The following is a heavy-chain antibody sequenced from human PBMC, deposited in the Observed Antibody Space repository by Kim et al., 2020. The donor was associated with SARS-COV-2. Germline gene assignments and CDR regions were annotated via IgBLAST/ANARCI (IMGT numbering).Heavy chain of an antibody. CDR2: ISGNGDST. CDR1: GFTFSNYV. CDR3: AKYCSAATCFYYYGMDV. D-gene: IGHD2-15*01. V-gene: IGHV3-23*01. J-gene: IGHJ6*02. Sequence: GGSLRLSCAASGFTFSNYVMSWVRQAPGKGLEWVSGISGNGDSTYYADSVKGRFTISRDNSENTLCLQMDSLRAEDTAVYYCAKYCSAATCFYYYGMDVWGQGTTVTVSS.